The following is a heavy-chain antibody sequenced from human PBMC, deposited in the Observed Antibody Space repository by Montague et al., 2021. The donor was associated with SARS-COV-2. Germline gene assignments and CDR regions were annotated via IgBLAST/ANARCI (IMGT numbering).Heavy chain of an antibody. J-gene: IGHJ4*02. CDR1: GFIFSIYR. CDR2: IKEDGSEE. CDR3: ASSQGDDYGDYENYYFDY. D-gene: IGHD4-17*01. Sequence: SLRLSCPTSGFIFSIYRMTWLRQVPGKGLEWVATIKEDGSEEYYADSVKGRFTISRDNAENSLFLRMDSLRGEDTAVYYCASSQGDDYGDYENYYFDYWGQGTLVTVSS. V-gene: IGHV3-7*01.